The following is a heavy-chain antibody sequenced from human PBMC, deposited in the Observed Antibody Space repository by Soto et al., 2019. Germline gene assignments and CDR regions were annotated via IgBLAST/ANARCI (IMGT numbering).Heavy chain of an antibody. CDR2: IYYSGST. Sequence: SETLSLTCTVSGGSISSGGYYWSWIRQHPGKGLEWIGYIYYSGSTYYTPSLKSRVTISVDTSKNQFSPTLSSVTAADTAVYYCARTTSRYYDSSGYYYVAWYFDLWGRGNLVTVSS. J-gene: IGHJ2*01. CDR3: ARTTSRYYDSSGYYYVAWYFDL. D-gene: IGHD3-22*01. CDR1: GGSISSGGYY. V-gene: IGHV4-31*03.